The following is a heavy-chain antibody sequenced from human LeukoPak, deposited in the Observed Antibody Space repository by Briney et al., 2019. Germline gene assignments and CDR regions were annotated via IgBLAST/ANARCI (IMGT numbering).Heavy chain of an antibody. CDR2: IYPGDSDT. Sequence: GGSLKISCKGSGYSFTSYWIGWVRQMPGKGLEWMGIIYPGDSDTRYSPSFQGQVTISADKSISTAYLQWSSLKASDTAMYYCARRRGGYSYGHGYYFDYWGQGTLVTVSS. CDR3: ARRRGGYSYGHGYYFDY. CDR1: GYSFTSYW. V-gene: IGHV5-51*01. D-gene: IGHD5-18*01. J-gene: IGHJ4*02.